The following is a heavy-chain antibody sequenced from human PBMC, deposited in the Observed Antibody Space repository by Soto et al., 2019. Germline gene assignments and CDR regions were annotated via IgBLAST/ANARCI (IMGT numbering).Heavy chain of an antibody. Sequence: QVQLQQSGPGLVKPSETLSLTCTVSGGSVSSGSYYWSWIRQPPGKGLEWIGYIYYSGSTNYNPSLKSRVTISVDTSQNQFSLKLSSVPAADTAVYYCANYPTTVTSDYWGQGTLVTVSS. CDR2: IYYSGST. V-gene: IGHV4-61*01. CDR1: GGSVSSGSYY. CDR3: ANYPTTVTSDY. J-gene: IGHJ4*02. D-gene: IGHD4-17*01.